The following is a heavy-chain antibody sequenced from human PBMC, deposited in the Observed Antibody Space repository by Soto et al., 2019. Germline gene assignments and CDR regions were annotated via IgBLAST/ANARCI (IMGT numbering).Heavy chain of an antibody. Sequence: SVKVSCKASGGTFSSYAISWVRQAPGQGLEWMGGIIPIFGTANYAQKFQGRVTITADESTSTAYMELGSLRSEDTAVYYCARERDYNSDAFDIWGQGTMVTVS. CDR3: ARERDYNSDAFDI. D-gene: IGHD4-4*01. J-gene: IGHJ3*02. CDR1: GGTFSSYA. V-gene: IGHV1-69*13. CDR2: IIPIFGTA.